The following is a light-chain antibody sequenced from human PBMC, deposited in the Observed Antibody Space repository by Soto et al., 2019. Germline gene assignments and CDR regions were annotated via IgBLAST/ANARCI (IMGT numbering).Light chain of an antibody. V-gene: IGKV3-15*01. J-gene: IGKJ4*01. CDR1: QSVSSN. CDR3: QQTDSYPST. Sequence: EIVMTQSPATLSVSPGERATLSCRASQSVSSNLAWYQQKPGQAPRLLIYGASTRATGIPARFSGSGSGTEFTLTINSLQPEDFATYFCQQTDSYPSTFGGGTKVEI. CDR2: GAS.